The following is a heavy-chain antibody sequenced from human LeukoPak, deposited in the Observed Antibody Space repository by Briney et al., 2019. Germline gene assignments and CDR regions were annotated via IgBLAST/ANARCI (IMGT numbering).Heavy chain of an antibody. CDR2: IFYSGTT. CDR3: AREGAVANLRFDP. Sequence: PSETLSLTCTVSGGSISSSSYYWGWIRQPPGKGLEWIGSIFYSGTTYYNPSLKSRVTISVDTSKRQFSLELSSVTAADTAVYYCAREGAVANLRFDPWVQGTLVTVSS. D-gene: IGHD6-19*01. V-gene: IGHV4-39*07. J-gene: IGHJ5*02. CDR1: GGSISSSSYY.